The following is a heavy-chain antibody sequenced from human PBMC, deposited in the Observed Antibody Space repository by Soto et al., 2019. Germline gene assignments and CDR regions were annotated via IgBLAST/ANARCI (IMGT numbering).Heavy chain of an antibody. V-gene: IGHV3-30-3*01. Sequence: QVQLVESGGGVVQPGRSLRLSCAASGFTFSSNAMHWVRQAPGKGLEWVAVMSYDGSNEYYADSVKGRFTISRDNSKNTLYLQMNSLRDEDTAVYYCARDSILAGTTRPPPLDYWGQGTLVTVSS. CDR3: ARDSILAGTTRPPPLDY. CDR2: MSYDGSNE. CDR1: GFTFSSNA. J-gene: IGHJ4*02. D-gene: IGHD4-17*01.